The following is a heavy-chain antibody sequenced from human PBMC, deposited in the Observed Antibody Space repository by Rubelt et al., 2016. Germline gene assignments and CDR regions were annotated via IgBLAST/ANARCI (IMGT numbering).Heavy chain of an antibody. V-gene: IGHV3-23*01. D-gene: IGHD3/OR15-3a*01. CDR2: ISGSGGST. CDR3: AKGTGPRRGGTDY. Sequence: EVQLLESGGGLVQPGGSLRLSCAASGFTFSSYAMSWVRQAPGKGLEWVSAISGSGGSTYYADSVKGRFSISRDNAKNTLYLQMNSLRAEDTAVYYCAKGTGPRRGGTDYWGQGTLVTVSS. CDR1: GFTFSSYA. J-gene: IGHJ4*02.